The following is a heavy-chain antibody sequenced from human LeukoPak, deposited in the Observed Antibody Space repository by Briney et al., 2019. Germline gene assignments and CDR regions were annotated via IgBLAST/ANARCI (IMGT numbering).Heavy chain of an antibody. CDR2: IKQDGSEK. CDR3: ARYYYDSIYFDY. Sequence: GGSLRLSCAASGFTFSRYWMSWVRQAPGKELEWVANIKQDGSEKYYVDSVKGRFTISRDNAKNSLYLQMNSLRAEDTAVYFCARYYYDSIYFDYWGQGTLVTVSS. V-gene: IGHV3-7*01. J-gene: IGHJ4*02. D-gene: IGHD3-22*01. CDR1: GFTFSRYW.